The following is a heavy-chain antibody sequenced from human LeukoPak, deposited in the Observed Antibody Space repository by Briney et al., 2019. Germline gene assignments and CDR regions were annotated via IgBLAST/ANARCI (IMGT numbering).Heavy chain of an antibody. CDR3: AKDRIAARSVRNFYGMDV. V-gene: IGHV3-30*18. J-gene: IGHJ6*02. Sequence: PGGSLRLSCAGSGFTFSSYGMHWVRQAPGKGLEWVTFTSYDGNNKYYADSVKGRFTISRDKSKNTLYLQMNSLRGEDTAVYYCAKDRIAARSVRNFYGMDVWGQGTTVTVSS. D-gene: IGHD6-6*01. CDR1: GFTFSSYG. CDR2: TSYDGNNK.